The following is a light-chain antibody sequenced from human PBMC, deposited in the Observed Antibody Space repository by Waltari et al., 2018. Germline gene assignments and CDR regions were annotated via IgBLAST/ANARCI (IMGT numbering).Light chain of an antibody. CDR3: MQGLQTPT. CDR1: QSLDSNGYKS. Sequence: DIVLTQSPLSLSVTPGEPAPIPCRSSQSLDSNGYKSLDWYLKKPGQSPQLLIYLGSNRASGVPDRFSGSGSDTDFTLKISRVEAEDVGIYYCMQGLQTPTFGQGTRLDI. CDR2: LGS. J-gene: IGKJ5*01. V-gene: IGKV2-28*01.